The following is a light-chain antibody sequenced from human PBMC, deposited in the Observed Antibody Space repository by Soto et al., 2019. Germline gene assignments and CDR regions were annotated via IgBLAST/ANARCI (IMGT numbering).Light chain of an antibody. CDR1: QSVSSN. CDR3: QQYNNWRET. J-gene: IGKJ1*01. CDR2: GAS. V-gene: IGKV3-15*01. Sequence: EIVMTQSPDTLSVSPGERATLSCRASQSVSSNLAWYQQKPGQAPRLLIYGASTRATDIPARISGSGSGTEFTLTISSLQSEDCAVYYWQQYNNWRETFGQGTKVDIK.